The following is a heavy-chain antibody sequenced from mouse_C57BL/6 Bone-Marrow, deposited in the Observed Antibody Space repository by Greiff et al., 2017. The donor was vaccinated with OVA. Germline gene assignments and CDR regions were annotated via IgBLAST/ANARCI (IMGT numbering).Heavy chain of an antibody. D-gene: IGHD2-5*01. J-gene: IGHJ2*01. CDR3: TRAYSNYGDFDY. CDR2: IDPETGGT. V-gene: IGHV1-15*01. CDR1: GYTFTDYE. Sequence: QVHVKQSGAELVRPGASVTLSCKASGYTFTDYEMHWVKQTPVHGLEWIGAIDPETGGTAYNQKFKGKAILTVDKSSSTAYMELRSLTSEDSAVYYCTRAYSNYGDFDYWGQGTTLTVSS.